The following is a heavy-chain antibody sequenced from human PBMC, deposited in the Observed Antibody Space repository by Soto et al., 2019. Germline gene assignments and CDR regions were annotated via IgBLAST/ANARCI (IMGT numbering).Heavy chain of an antibody. CDR1: GFTFTNSA. CDR3: AATGISYYYDSSGYYYARPDAFDI. V-gene: IGHV1-58*01. Sequence: SVKVSCTDSGFTFTNSAVQWVRQARGQRLEWIGWIVVGSGNTNYAQKFQERITITRDMSTSTAYMELSSLRSEDTAVYYCAATGISYYYDSSGYYYARPDAFDIWGQGTMVTVSS. CDR2: IVVGSGNT. J-gene: IGHJ3*02. D-gene: IGHD3-22*01.